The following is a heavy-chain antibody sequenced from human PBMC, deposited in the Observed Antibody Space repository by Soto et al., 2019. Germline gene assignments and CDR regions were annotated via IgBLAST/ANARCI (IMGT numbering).Heavy chain of an antibody. CDR2: IYHSGST. D-gene: IGHD3-10*01. Sequence: PSETLSLTCAVSGGSISSGGYSWSWTRQPPGKGLEWIGYIYHSGSTYYNPSLKSRVTISVDRSKNQFSLKLSSVTAADTAVYYCARGSGSRPYYYYGMDVWGQGTTVTVAS. V-gene: IGHV4-30-2*01. CDR1: GGSISSGGYS. CDR3: ARGSGSRPYYYYGMDV. J-gene: IGHJ6*02.